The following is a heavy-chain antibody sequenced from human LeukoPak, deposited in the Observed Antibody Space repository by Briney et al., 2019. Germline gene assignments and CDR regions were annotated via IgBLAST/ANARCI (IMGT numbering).Heavy chain of an antibody. V-gene: IGHV1-18*01. Sequence: GASVKVSCKASGYTFTSYGISWVRQAPGQGLEWMGWISAYNGNTNYAQKLQGRVTMTTDTSTSTAYMELRSLRSDDTAVYYCARVPPGGGYGEREFFDYWGQGTLVTVSS. CDR1: GYTFTSYG. D-gene: IGHD4-17*01. CDR3: ARVPPGGGYGEREFFDY. J-gene: IGHJ4*02. CDR2: ISAYNGNT.